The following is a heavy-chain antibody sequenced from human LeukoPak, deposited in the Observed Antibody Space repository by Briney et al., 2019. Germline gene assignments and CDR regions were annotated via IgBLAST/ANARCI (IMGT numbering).Heavy chain of an antibody. J-gene: IGHJ6*03. Sequence: GRSLRPSWAASGFTFSSYAMHCVRQAPGKGLEWVAFIRYDGSNNYYADSVKGRFTISRDNSKNTLDLQMNSLRAEDTAVYYCAKGLYCSGGSCYYIDVWGKGTTVTVSS. D-gene: IGHD2-15*01. CDR3: AKGLYCSGGSCYYIDV. V-gene: IGHV3-30*02. CDR2: IRYDGSNN. CDR1: GFTFSSYA.